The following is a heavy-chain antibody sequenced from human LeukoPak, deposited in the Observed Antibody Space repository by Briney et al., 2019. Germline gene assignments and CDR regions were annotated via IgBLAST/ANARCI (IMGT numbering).Heavy chain of an antibody. CDR2: IYSGGST. CDR3: ARDYDILTGYLFDY. CDR1: GFTVSSNY. D-gene: IGHD3-9*01. Sequence: GGSLRLSCAASGFTVSSNYMSWVRQAPGKGLEWVSVIYSGGSTYYADSVKGRFTISRDNSKNTLYLQMNSLRAEDTAVYYCARDYDILTGYLFDYWGQGTLVTVSS. V-gene: IGHV3-66*01. J-gene: IGHJ4*02.